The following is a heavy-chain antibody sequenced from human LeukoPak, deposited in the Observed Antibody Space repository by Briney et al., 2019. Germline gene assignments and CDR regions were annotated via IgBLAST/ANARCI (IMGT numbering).Heavy chain of an antibody. D-gene: IGHD3-3*01. CDR1: GFTFDDYA. V-gene: IGHV3-23*01. Sequence: GGSLRLSCAASGFTFDDYAMPWVRQAPGKGLEWVSAISGSGGSTYYADSVKGRFTISRDNSKNTLYLQMNSLRAEDTAVYYCASGVVRYPDYWGQGTLVTVSS. J-gene: IGHJ4*02. CDR2: ISGSGGST. CDR3: ASGVVRYPDY.